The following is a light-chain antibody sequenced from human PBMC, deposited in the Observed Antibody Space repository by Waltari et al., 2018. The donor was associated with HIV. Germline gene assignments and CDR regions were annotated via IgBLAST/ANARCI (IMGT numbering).Light chain of an antibody. CDR3: QQYYNTLWT. J-gene: IGKJ1*01. Sequence: DIVMAQSPDSLAVSLGERATINCKSSQSVFYSSKNQNFLAWYQQKPRQPPKLLIYWASIRASGGPERFRGSGSGKEFPPTLESLQAEDGAIYYCQQYYNTLWTFGQGTKVEIQ. CDR1: QSVFYSSKNQNF. CDR2: WAS. V-gene: IGKV4-1*01.